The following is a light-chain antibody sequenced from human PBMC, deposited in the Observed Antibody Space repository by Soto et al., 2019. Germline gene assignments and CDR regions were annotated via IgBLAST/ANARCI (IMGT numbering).Light chain of an antibody. Sequence: EIVMTQSPATLFVSPGDRAILSCRAGQGVTTNFAWYQQKSGQSPRLLIYDVSHRATGVPARFSGTGSETDFTLTISGLQSEDSAVYFCQQYGYSPRTFGQGTKVDIK. CDR2: DVS. V-gene: IGKV3-15*01. J-gene: IGKJ1*01. CDR3: QQYGYSPRT. CDR1: QGVTTN.